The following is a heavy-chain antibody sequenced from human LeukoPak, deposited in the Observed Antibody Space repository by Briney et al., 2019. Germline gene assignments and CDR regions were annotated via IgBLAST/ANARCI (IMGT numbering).Heavy chain of an antibody. Sequence: ASVKVSCRASGYTFTDNYIHWVRQAPGQGLEWMGRVNPDSGGINYAQKFQGRVTMTRDTSINTAFVELRRLRSDDTATYYCARAQNYHDRSGYSDDTFDVWGHGTMITVSS. J-gene: IGHJ3*01. D-gene: IGHD3-22*01. CDR2: VNPDSGGI. CDR3: ARAQNYHDRSGYSDDTFDV. CDR1: GYTFTDNY. V-gene: IGHV1-2*06.